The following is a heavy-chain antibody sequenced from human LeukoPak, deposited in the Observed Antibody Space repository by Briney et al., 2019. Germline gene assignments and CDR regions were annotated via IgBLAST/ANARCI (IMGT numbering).Heavy chain of an antibody. CDR2: ISGSGGST. J-gene: IGHJ3*02. CDR3: AKHAPLGIDGDEDAFDI. D-gene: IGHD2-21*02. V-gene: IGHV3-23*01. CDR1: GFTFSSYA. Sequence: GGSLRLSCAASGFTFSSYAMSWVRQAPGKGLEWVSAISGSGGSTYYADSVKGRFTISRDNSKNTLYLQMNSLRAEDTAVYYCAKHAPLGIDGDEDAFDIWGQGTMVTVSS.